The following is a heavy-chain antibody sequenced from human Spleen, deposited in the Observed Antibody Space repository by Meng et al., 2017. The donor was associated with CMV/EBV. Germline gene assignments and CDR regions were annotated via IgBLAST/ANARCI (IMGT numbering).Heavy chain of an antibody. CDR1: GFTFSSYG. CDR3: AKERYSGSYHALDY. D-gene: IGHD1-26*01. V-gene: IGHV3-30*02. Sequence: GESLKISCAASGFTFSSYGMHWVRQAPGKGLEWVAFIRYDGSNKYYADSVKGRFTISRDNSKNTLYLQMNSLRAEDTAVYYCAKERYSGSYHALDYWGQGTLVTVSS. CDR2: IRYDGSNK. J-gene: IGHJ4*02.